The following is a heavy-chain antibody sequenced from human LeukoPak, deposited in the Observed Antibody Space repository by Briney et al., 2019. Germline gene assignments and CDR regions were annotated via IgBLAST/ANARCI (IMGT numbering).Heavy chain of an antibody. CDR2: MNPNSGNT. V-gene: IGHV1-8*03. CDR3: ARAVTMVPDRFDP. D-gene: IGHD3-10*01. CDR1: GYTFTSYD. J-gene: IGHJ5*02. Sequence: ASVKVSCKASGYTFTSYDINWVRQATGQGLESMGWMNPNSGNTGYAQKFQGRVTITRNTSISTAYMELSSLRSEDTAVYYCARAVTMVPDRFDPWGQGTLVTVSS.